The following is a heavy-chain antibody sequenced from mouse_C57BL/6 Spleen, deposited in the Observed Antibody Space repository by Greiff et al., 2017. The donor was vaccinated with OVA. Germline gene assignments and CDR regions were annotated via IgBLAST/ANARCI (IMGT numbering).Heavy chain of an antibody. D-gene: IGHD4-1*01. J-gene: IGHJ4*01. Sequence: VKLMESGAELVRPGPSVKVSCKASGYAFTNYLIEWVKQRPGQGLEWIGVINPGSGGTNYNEKFKGKATLTADKSSSTAYMQLSSLTSEDSAVYFCARDWDLYYAMDYWGQGTSVTVSS. V-gene: IGHV1-54*01. CDR2: INPGSGGT. CDR3: ARDWDLYYAMDY. CDR1: GYAFTNYL.